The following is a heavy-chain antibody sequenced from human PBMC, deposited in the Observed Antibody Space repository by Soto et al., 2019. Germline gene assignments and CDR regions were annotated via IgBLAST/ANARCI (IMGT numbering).Heavy chain of an antibody. D-gene: IGHD3-3*01. Sequence: PGGSLRLSCAASGFTFSSYGMHWVRQAPGKGLEWVAVISYDGSNKYYADSVKGRFTISRDNSKNTLYLQMNSLRAEDTAVYYCAKVLAHTGIDYWGQGTLVTVSS. CDR1: GFTFSSYG. CDR3: AKVLAHTGIDY. CDR2: ISYDGSNK. V-gene: IGHV3-30*18. J-gene: IGHJ4*02.